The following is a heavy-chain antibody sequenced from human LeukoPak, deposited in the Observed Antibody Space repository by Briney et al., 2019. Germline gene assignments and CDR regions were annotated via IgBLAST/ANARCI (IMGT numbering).Heavy chain of an antibody. Sequence: GGFLRLSCTASGFSFSNYNMNWVRQAPGKGLEWVSSISSSSTYIYYADSLKGRFTISRDNAKNSLFLQMNSLRAEDTAVYYCARARLSDNSGHSGIHSWGQGTLVTVSS. CDR3: ARARLSDNSGHSGIHS. D-gene: IGHD3-22*01. CDR2: ISSSSTYI. V-gene: IGHV3-21*01. CDR1: GFSFSNYN. J-gene: IGHJ5*02.